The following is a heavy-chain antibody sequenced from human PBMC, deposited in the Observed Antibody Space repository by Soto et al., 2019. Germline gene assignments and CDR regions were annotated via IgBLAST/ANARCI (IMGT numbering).Heavy chain of an antibody. J-gene: IGHJ3*02. D-gene: IGHD3-16*01. CDR3: ARGLAKVAGGAFDI. CDR2: LWYDGSSE. V-gene: IGHV3-33*01. CDR1: GFSFSFSG. Sequence: QVHLVESGGGVVQPGRSLRLFCAASGFSFSFSGMHWVRQAPGKGLEWVAGLWYDGSSENYADSVKGRFTISRHNSKNTLHLQMDSLRVEDTAMYYCARGLAKVAGGAFDIWGQGTMVIVSS.